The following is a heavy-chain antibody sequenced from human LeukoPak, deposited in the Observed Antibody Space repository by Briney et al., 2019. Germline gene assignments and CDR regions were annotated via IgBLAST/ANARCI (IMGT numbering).Heavy chain of an antibody. Sequence: ASVKVSCKASGYTFTGYYMHWVRQAPGQGLEWMGWINPNSGGTNYAQKFQGRVTMTRDTSISTAYMELSRLRSDDTAVYYCARGDSSGWLITRYYFDYWGQGTLVTVSS. CDR3: ARGDSSGWLITRYYFDY. D-gene: IGHD6-19*01. CDR1: GYTFTGYY. V-gene: IGHV1-2*02. CDR2: INPNSGGT. J-gene: IGHJ4*02.